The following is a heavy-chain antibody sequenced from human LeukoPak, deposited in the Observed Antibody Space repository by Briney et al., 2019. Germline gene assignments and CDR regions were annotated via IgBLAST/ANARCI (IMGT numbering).Heavy chain of an antibody. CDR1: GFTFRNYA. CDR2: ISGSSSDI. D-gene: IGHD3-22*01. Sequence: PGGSLRLSCAASGFTFRNYAMNWVRQAPGKGLEWVSSISGSSSDIYYADSVKGRFTISRDNAKNSLYLQINSLRAEDTAVYYCAKDSYDTSIWGQGTLVTVSA. J-gene: IGHJ4*02. CDR3: AKDSYDTSI. V-gene: IGHV3-21*01.